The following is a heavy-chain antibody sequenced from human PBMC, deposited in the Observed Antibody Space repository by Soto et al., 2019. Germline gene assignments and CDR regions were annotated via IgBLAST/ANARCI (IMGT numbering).Heavy chain of an antibody. D-gene: IGHD3-9*01. CDR1: GYTFTSYD. CDR2: MNPNSGNT. V-gene: IGHV1-8*02. Sequence: ASVKVSCKASGYTFTSYDINWVRQATGQGLEWMGWMNPNSGNTGYAQKFQGRVTMTRNTSISTAYMELSSLRSEDTAVYYCARGSRYFDWLLPRSPYYFDYWGQGNLVTVS. CDR3: ARGSRYFDWLLPRSPYYFDY. J-gene: IGHJ4*02.